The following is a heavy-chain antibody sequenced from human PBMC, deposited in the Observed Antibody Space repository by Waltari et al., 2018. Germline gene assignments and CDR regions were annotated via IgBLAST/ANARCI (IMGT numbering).Heavy chain of an antibody. Sequence: QITLKESGPTLVKPTQTLTLTCTFPGFSLSTSGVGVGWIRQPPGKALEWLALIYWNDDKRYSPSLKSRLTITKDTSKNQVVLTMTNMDPVDTATYYCAHRRDYDILTGYYSPIDYWGQGTLVTVSS. J-gene: IGHJ4*02. CDR1: GFSLSTSGVG. CDR3: AHRRDYDILTGYYSPIDY. V-gene: IGHV2-5*01. CDR2: IYWNDDK. D-gene: IGHD3-9*01.